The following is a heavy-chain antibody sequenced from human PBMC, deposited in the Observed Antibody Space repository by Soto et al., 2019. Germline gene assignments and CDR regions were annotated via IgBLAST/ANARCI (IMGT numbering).Heavy chain of an antibody. Sequence: HWVRQPPGKGLVWVSRTNGDGSSTNYADSVKGRFTISRDNAKNTLYLQMNSLRAEDTAVYYCARDDNPDYWGQGTLVTVS. J-gene: IGHJ4*02. CDR2: TNGDGSST. V-gene: IGHV3-74*01. D-gene: IGHD1-20*01. CDR3: ARDDNPDY.